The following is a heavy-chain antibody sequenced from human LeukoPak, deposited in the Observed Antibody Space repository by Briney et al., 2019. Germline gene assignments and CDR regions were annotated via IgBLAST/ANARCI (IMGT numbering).Heavy chain of an antibody. J-gene: IGHJ4*02. V-gene: IGHV3-21*01. CDR1: GFTFSSCS. D-gene: IGHD3-3*01. CDR2: ISSSSSYI. Sequence: GGSLRLSCAASGFTFSSCSMNWVRQAPGKGLEWVSSISSSSSYIYYADSVKGRFTISRDNAKNSLYLQMNSLRAEDTAVYYCASGIWSGYPYFDYWGQGTLVTVSS. CDR3: ASGIWSGYPYFDY.